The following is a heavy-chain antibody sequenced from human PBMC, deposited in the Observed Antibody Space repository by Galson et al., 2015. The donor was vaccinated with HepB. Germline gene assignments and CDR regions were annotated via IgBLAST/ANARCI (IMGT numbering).Heavy chain of an antibody. V-gene: IGHV4-59*01. CDR3: ARDFGGHTSGYYDY. CDR2: ISDSGST. CDR1: GGSISTYY. Sequence: ETLSLTCTVSGGSISTYYWSWIRQPPGKGLEWIGYISDSGSTNYNPSLKSRVTISVDTSKNQLSLKLSSVTAADTAVYYCARDFGGHTSGYYDYWGQGTLVTVSS. J-gene: IGHJ4*02. D-gene: IGHD3-22*01.